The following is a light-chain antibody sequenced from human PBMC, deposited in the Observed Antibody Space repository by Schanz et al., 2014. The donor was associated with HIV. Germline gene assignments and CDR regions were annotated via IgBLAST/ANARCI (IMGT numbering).Light chain of an antibody. CDR3: QHYYSYPYT. J-gene: IGKJ2*01. Sequence: DIQMTQSPSTLSASVGDRVTITCRASQTIGRFLAWYQQKPGRAPKLLIYQASTLQTGVPSRFSGSGSGTSFTLTITSLQPDDFATYYCQHYYSYPYTFGQGTEVEIK. CDR2: QAS. V-gene: IGKV1-5*03. CDR1: QTIGRF.